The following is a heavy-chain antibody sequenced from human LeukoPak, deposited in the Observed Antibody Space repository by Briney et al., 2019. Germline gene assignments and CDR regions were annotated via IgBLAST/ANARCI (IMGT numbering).Heavy chain of an antibody. D-gene: IGHD3-10*02. Sequence: GGSLRLSCAASGFTFSNYALTWVRQAPGMGLEWVSSISGAGPYYADSVKGRFSISRDNYKNTLYLQMSSLRAEDTAVYYCARDPNDNYVGDFDFQRWGQGTLVTVYS. CDR2: ISGAGP. J-gene: IGHJ1*01. CDR3: ARDPNDNYVGDFDFQR. CDR1: GFTFSNYA. V-gene: IGHV3-23*01.